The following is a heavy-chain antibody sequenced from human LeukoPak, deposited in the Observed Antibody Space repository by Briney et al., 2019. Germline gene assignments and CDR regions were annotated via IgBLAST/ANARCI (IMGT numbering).Heavy chain of an antibody. CDR1: GGTFISYA. J-gene: IGHJ3*02. Sequence: GASVKVSCKASGGTFISYAISWVRQAPGQGLEWMGRIIPIFGTANYAQKFQGRVTITTDESTSTAYMELSSLGSEDTAVYSCARGSSQNWNYGGAHHAFDIWGQGTMVTVSS. CDR2: IIPIFGTA. D-gene: IGHD1-7*01. V-gene: IGHV1-69*05. CDR3: ARGSSQNWNYGGAHHAFDI.